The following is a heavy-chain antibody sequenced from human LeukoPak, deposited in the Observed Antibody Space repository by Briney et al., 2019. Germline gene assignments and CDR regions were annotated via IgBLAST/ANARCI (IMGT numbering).Heavy chain of an antibody. D-gene: IGHD2-15*01. Sequence: GGSLRLSCAASGFTFSSHGMNWVRQAPGKGLEWVSAMSSSDDGRYYAASVRGRFTISRDTSRSTLYLQMNSLRAEDAAVYYCAKAPVTSCRGAFCYPFDYWGQGTLVTVSS. J-gene: IGHJ4*02. V-gene: IGHV3-23*01. CDR1: GFTFSSHG. CDR2: MSSSDDGR. CDR3: AKAPVTSCRGAFCYPFDY.